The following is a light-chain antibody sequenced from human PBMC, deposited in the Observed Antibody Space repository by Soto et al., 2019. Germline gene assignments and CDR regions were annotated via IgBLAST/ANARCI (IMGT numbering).Light chain of an antibody. J-gene: IGKJ5*01. CDR2: DVS. CDR1: QGVTTN. V-gene: IGKV3-15*01. CDR3: QQRSYWPPIT. Sequence: EIVMTQSPATLSVSPGERATLSCRAGQGVTTNFAWYQQKSGQSPRLLIYDVSIRATGVPARFSGTGSETDFTLTISGLQSEDSAVYFCQQRSYWPPITFGQGTRLEIK.